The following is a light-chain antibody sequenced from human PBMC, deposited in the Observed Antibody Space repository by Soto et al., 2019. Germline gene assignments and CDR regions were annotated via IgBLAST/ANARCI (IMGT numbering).Light chain of an antibody. CDR2: EVT. V-gene: IGLV2-14*01. Sequence: QSVLTQPASVSGSPGQSITVSCTGTSSDIGGYNYVSWYQQLPGKAPKLMVYEVTNRPSGVSDRFSGSKSGNTASLTISGLQADDEGYYYCSSYTSRSTLYVFGTGTKLTVL. CDR1: SSDIGGYNY. CDR3: SSYTSRSTLYV. J-gene: IGLJ1*01.